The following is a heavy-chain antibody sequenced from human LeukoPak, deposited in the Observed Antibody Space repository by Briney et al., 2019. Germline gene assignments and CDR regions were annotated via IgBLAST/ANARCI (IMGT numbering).Heavy chain of an antibody. CDR3: ARGARHDFWSGS. CDR2: IREDGSEK. Sequence: GESLSLSCAASGFPLSGYGMNWIRQAPGKGLEWVANIREDGSEKYYVDSVKGRFTISRDNAKNSLYLQMNSLSGDDTAVYYCARGARHDFWSGSWGQGTLVTVSS. J-gene: IGHJ5*02. V-gene: IGHV3-7*01. D-gene: IGHD3-3*01. CDR1: GFPLSGYG.